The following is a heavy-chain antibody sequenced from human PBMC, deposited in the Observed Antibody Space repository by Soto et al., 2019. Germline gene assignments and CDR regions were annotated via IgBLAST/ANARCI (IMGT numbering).Heavy chain of an antibody. V-gene: IGHV3-30*18. CDR3: AKDLAIAARPGYYYYYYMDV. Sequence: GGSLRLSCAASGFTFSSYGMHWVRQAPGKGLEWVAVISYDGSNKYYADSVKGRFTISRDNSKNTLYLQMNSLRAEDTAVYYCAKDLAIAARPGYYYYYYMDVWGKGTTVTVSS. CDR1: GFTFSSYG. J-gene: IGHJ6*03. D-gene: IGHD6-6*01. CDR2: ISYDGSNK.